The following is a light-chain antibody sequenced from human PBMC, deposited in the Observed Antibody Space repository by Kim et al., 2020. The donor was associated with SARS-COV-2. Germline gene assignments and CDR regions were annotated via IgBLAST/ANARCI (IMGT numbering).Light chain of an antibody. Sequence: SELPQDPAVSVALGQTVRITCQGDSLRSYYASWYQQKPGQAPVLVIYGKNNRPSGIPDRFSGSSSGNTASLTITGAQAEDEADYYCNSRDSSGNHQVFGGGTQLTVL. CDR2: GKN. CDR3: NSRDSSGNHQV. J-gene: IGLJ2*01. V-gene: IGLV3-19*01. CDR1: SLRSYY.